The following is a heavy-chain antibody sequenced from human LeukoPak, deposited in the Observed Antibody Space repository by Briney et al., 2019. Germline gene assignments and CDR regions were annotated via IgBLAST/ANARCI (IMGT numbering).Heavy chain of an antibody. Sequence: GGSLRLSCTASGFNFGDSSINWVRQAPGKGLEWVGFIRSKTYGGTTDYAASVQGRFTISRDDSKSIAHLQMSSLKTEDTAIYYCARTGYYYVLDYWGQGSLVTVSS. CDR1: GFNFGDSS. V-gene: IGHV3-49*04. CDR2: IRSKTYGGTT. CDR3: ARTGYYYVLDY. J-gene: IGHJ4*02. D-gene: IGHD3-22*01.